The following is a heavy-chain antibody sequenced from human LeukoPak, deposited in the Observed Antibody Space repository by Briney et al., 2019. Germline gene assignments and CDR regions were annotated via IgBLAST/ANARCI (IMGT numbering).Heavy chain of an antibody. J-gene: IGHJ4*02. CDR2: LSVRSNYI. CDR1: GYTFSSFR. D-gene: IGHD3-22*01. CDR3: ARLRRNSDSSGYYYYDY. Sequence: GGSLTLSCVASGYTFSSFRINWVRQAPGKGLEWVSYLSVRSNYIYYADSVRGRFSISRDDARHSLYLQMDSLRGDDTAVYYCARLRRNSDSSGYYYYDYWGQGTLVTVSS. V-gene: IGHV3-21*01.